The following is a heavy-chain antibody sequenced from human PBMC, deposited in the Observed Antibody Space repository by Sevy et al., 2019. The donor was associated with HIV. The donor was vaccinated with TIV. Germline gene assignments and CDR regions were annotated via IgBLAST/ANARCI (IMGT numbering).Heavy chain of an antibody. CDR2: IYRGGNS. CDR1: GYSISSDYY. J-gene: IGHJ4*02. D-gene: IGHD2-15*01. CDR3: AGWISAVGEYFDY. V-gene: IGHV4-38-2*01. Sequence: SETLSLTCGVSGYSISSDYYWGWIRQPPGKGLEWIATIYRGGNSYYNPSFNSRVTISVDTSNNQFSLKLSSVSAADTAMYYCAGWISAVGEYFDYWGQGTLVTVSS.